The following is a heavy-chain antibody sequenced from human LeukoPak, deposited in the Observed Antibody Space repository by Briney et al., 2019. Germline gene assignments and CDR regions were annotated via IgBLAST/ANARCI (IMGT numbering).Heavy chain of an antibody. D-gene: IGHD6-13*01. V-gene: IGHV4-59*01. CDR1: GGSISSYY. CDR3: ARGLIAAAEVWAFGY. CDR2: IYYSGST. J-gene: IGHJ4*02. Sequence: SETLSLTCTVSGGSISSYYWSWIRQPPGKGLEWIGYIYYSGSTNYNPSLKSRVTISVDTSKNQFSLKLSSVTAADTAVYYCARGLIAAAEVWAFGYWGQGTLVTVSS.